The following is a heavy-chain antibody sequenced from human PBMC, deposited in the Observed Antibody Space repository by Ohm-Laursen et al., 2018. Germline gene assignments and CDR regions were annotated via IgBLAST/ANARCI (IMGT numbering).Heavy chain of an antibody. V-gene: IGHV1-2*02. J-gene: IGHJ4*02. CDR1: GYTFTGYY. D-gene: IGHD3-22*01. CDR3: AAASDSSGYVDSDY. CDR2: INPNSGGT. Sequence: SSVKVSCKASGYTFTGYYMHWVRQAPGQGLEWMGWINPNSGGTNYAQKFQGRVTMTRDMSTSTAYMELSSLRSEDTAVYYCAAASDSSGYVDSDYWGQGTLVTVSS.